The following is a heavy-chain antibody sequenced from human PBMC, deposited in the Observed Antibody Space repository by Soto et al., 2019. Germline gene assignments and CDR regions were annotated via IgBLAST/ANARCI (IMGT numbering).Heavy chain of an antibody. Sequence: SETLSLTCTVSGGSISSGGYYWSWIRQHPGKGLEWIGYIYYSGSTCYNPSLKSRVTISVDTSKNQFSLKLSSVTAADTAVYYCAREAAYCGGDCYFRGYYYYGMDVWGQGTTVTVSS. J-gene: IGHJ6*02. CDR2: IYYSGST. V-gene: IGHV4-31*03. D-gene: IGHD2-21*02. CDR3: AREAAYCGGDCYFRGYYYYGMDV. CDR1: GGSISSGGYY.